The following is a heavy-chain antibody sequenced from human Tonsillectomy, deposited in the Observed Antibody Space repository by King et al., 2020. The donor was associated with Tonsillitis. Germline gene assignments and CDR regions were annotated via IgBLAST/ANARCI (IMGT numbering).Heavy chain of an antibody. CDR3: ARDLAGYFDY. V-gene: IGHV4-39*07. Sequence: QLQESGPGLVKSSETLSLTCTVSGGSINSRSNYWGWIRQPPGKGLEWIGSFYYSGTTYYSPSLKSRATISGDTSKNQVSLKLSSVTAADPAVYYCARDLAGYFDYWGQGTLVTVSS. CDR2: FYYSGTT. CDR1: GGSINSRSNY. J-gene: IGHJ4*02.